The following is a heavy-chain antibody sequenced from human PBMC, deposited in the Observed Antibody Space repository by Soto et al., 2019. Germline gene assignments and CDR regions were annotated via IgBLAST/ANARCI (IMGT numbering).Heavy chain of an antibody. V-gene: IGHV2-5*01. J-gene: IGHJ4*02. CDR1: GFSLRTKEVA. CDR3: AHSPANTDWPHPYWFDY. D-gene: IGHD2-8*02. Sequence: QITLKESGPTLVKPTQALTLTCSFSGFSLRTKEVAVGWIRQPPGKALEWLALIYGNDHRRYTPSLGSRLTVTKDASKNQVVLTMTNMDPVDTATYFCAHSPANTDWPHPYWFDYWGQGTRVTVSS. CDR2: IYGNDHR.